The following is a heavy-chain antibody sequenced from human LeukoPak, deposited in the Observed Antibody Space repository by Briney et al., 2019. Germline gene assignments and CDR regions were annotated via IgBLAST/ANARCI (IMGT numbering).Heavy chain of an antibody. V-gene: IGHV3-21*01. CDR1: GFTFSSYA. Sequence: GGSLRLSCAASGFTFSSYAMSWVRQAPGKGLEWVSSISSSSSYIYYADSVKGRFTISRDNAKNSLYLQMNSLRAEDTAVYYCARDRRGGSRGVDYWGQGTLVTVSS. D-gene: IGHD3-16*01. J-gene: IGHJ4*02. CDR2: ISSSSSYI. CDR3: ARDRRGGSRGVDY.